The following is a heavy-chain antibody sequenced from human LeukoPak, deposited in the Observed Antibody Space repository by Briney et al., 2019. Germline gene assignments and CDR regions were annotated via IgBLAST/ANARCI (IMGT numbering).Heavy chain of an antibody. CDR1: GFTFSSYS. J-gene: IGHJ5*02. D-gene: IGHD3-10*01. V-gene: IGHV3-21*01. Sequence: GGSLRLSCAASGFTFSSYSMNWVRQAPGKGLEWVSSISSSSSYIYYADSVKGRFTISRDNAKNSLYLQMNSLRAEDTAVYYCATWPGSTRWFDPWGQGTLVTSPQ. CDR2: ISSSSSYI. CDR3: ATWPGSTRWFDP.